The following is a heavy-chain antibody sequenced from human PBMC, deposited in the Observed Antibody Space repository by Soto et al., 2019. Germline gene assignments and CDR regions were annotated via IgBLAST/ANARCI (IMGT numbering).Heavy chain of an antibody. CDR1: GFTFSGYS. V-gene: IGHV3-21*01. D-gene: IGHD3-22*01. CDR2: ISSSRSYI. Sequence: GGSLRLSYAASGFTFSGYSMNWVRQAQGKGLEWVSSISSSRSYIYYADSVKGRFTIARDNAKNSLYLQMNSLRAEDTAVYYCARTPLGTYYYDSSGQLFDYWGQGTLVTVSS. J-gene: IGHJ4*02. CDR3: ARTPLGTYYYDSSGQLFDY.